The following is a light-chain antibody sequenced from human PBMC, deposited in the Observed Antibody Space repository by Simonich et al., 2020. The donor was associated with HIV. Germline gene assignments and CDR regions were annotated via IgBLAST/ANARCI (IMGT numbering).Light chain of an antibody. V-gene: IGKV3-15*01. CDR2: DAS. CDR1: QSVSSN. CDR3: QQYDNWPLT. Sequence: IVMTQSPATLSVSPGERATLSCRASQSVSSNLAWYQQKPGQAPRLLIFDASTRATGVPAKFSGSGSGTEFTLTISTMQSEDFAVYYCQQYDNWPLTFGQGTRLEIK. J-gene: IGKJ5*01.